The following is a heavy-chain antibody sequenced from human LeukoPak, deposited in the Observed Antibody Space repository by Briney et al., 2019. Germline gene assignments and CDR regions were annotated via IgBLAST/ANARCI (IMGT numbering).Heavy chain of an antibody. CDR3: ARLYHDSSAYFLDY. Sequence: PSETLSLTYTVSGGSISSDYWSWIRQPPGKGLESHGYIHYSGSTNYNPSLESRITISMDTSKNQFSLRLSSVTAADTAVYYCARLYHDSSAYFLDYWGQGTLVTVSS. D-gene: IGHD3-22*01. CDR1: GGSISSDY. J-gene: IGHJ4*02. CDR2: IHYSGST. V-gene: IGHV4-59*08.